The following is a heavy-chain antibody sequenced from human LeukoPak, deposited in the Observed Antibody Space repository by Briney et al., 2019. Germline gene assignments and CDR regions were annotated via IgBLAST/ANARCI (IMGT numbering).Heavy chain of an antibody. CDR1: GYTFTSYG. CDR3: ARLDSSSWPSYYYMDV. V-gene: IGHV1-18*01. J-gene: IGHJ6*03. CDR2: ISAYNGNT. D-gene: IGHD6-13*01. Sequence: ASVKVSCKASGYTFTSYGISWVRQAPGQGLEWMGWISAYNGNTNYAQKLQGRVTMTTDTSTSTAYMELRSLRSDDTAVYYCARLDSSSWPSYYYMDVWGKGTTVTVSS.